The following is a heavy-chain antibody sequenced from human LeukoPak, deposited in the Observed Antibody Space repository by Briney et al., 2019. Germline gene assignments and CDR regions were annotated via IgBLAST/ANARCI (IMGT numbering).Heavy chain of an antibody. CDR1: GFTFSTYG. Sequence: GGSLRLSCAASGFTFSTYGMHWVRQAPGKGLEWVAFIRYDGSNKYHAESVKGRFTISRDNSKNTLYLQMNRLRGEDTAVYYCATYIAGAGVDYWGQGTLVTVSS. D-gene: IGHD6-13*01. CDR3: ATYIAGAGVDY. J-gene: IGHJ4*02. V-gene: IGHV3-30*02. CDR2: IRYDGSNK.